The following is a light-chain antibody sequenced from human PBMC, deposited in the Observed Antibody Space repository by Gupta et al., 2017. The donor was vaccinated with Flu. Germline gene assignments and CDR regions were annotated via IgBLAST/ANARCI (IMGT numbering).Light chain of an antibody. J-gene: IGKJ1*01. CDR1: QSINNH. V-gene: IGKV1-39*01. Sequence: DIQVTQSPSSLSASVGDSVTITCRASQSINNHLNWYQQKPGKAPHLLLYAASNLHHGVPPRFSGSGSSTDYSLPITGLQPADAATYYFQQTFYAFAASFGQGTNVEI. CDR3: QQTFYAFAAS. CDR2: AAS.